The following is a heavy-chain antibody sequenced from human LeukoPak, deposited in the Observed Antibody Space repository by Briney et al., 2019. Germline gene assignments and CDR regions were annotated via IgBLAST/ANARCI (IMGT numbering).Heavy chain of an antibody. Sequence: ASVKVSCKASGYTFTSYGISWVRQAPGQGLEWMGWISAYNGNTNYAQKLQGRVTMTTDTSTSTAYMELRSLRSDDTAVYYCARAPRGSSSWKVDAFDIWGQGTMVTVSS. CDR2: ISAYNGNT. D-gene: IGHD6-13*01. V-gene: IGHV1-18*01. J-gene: IGHJ3*02. CDR1: GYTFTSYG. CDR3: ARAPRGSSSWKVDAFDI.